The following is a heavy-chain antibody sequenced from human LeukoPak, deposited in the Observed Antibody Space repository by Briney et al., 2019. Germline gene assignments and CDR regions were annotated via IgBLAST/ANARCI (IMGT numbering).Heavy chain of an antibody. V-gene: IGHV3-30*18. CDR2: ISYDGSNK. D-gene: IGHD4-23*01. J-gene: IGHJ6*02. CDR3: AKDDYGGNSPYYYFSYGMDV. CDR1: GFTFSSYG. Sequence: GGSLRLSCAASGFTFSSYGMHWVRQAPGKGLEWVAVISYDGSNKYYADSVKGRFTISRDNSKNTLYLQMNSLRAEDTAVYYCAKDDYGGNSPYYYFSYGMDVWGQGTTVTVSS.